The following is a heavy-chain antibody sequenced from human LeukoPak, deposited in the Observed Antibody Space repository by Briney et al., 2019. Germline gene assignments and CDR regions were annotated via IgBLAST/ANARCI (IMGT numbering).Heavy chain of an antibody. D-gene: IGHD3-10*01. CDR1: GDSISSYY. J-gene: IGHJ4*02. V-gene: IGHV4-59*01. Sequence: SETLSLTCTVSGDSISSYYWSWIRQPPGKRLEWIGYIYYSGSTNYNPSLKSRLTISLDTSKNQFSLKLSSVTAADTAVYYCARVLNPWFGEFAFDYWSQGALVIVSS. CDR3: ARVLNPWFGEFAFDY. CDR2: IYYSGST.